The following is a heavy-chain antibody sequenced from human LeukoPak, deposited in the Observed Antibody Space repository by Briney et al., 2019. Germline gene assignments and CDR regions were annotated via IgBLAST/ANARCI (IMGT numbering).Heavy chain of an antibody. D-gene: IGHD2-8*01. Sequence: GGSLRLSCAASGFTFSSYSMNWVRQAPGKGLEWVSSISSSSSYIYYADSVKGRFTIPRDNAKNSLYLQMNSLRAEDTAVYYCGRDPQAPECTFDYWGQGTLVTVSS. CDR3: GRDPQAPECTFDY. CDR1: GFTFSSYS. V-gene: IGHV3-21*01. J-gene: IGHJ4*02. CDR2: ISSSSSYI.